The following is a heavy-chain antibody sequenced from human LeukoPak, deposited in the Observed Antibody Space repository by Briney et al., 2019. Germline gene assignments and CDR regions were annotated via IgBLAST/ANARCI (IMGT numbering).Heavy chain of an antibody. J-gene: IGHJ4*02. Sequence: SQTLSLTCAISGDSVSSNSAAWNWIRQSPSRGLEWLGRTYYRSKWYNDYAVSVKSRITINPDTSKNQFSLQLNSVTPEDTAVYYCARDLVVDEYSSSGFDYWGQGTLVTVSS. CDR3: ARDLVVDEYSSSGFDY. CDR2: TYYRSKWYN. D-gene: IGHD6-6*01. V-gene: IGHV6-1*01. CDR1: GDSVSSNSAA.